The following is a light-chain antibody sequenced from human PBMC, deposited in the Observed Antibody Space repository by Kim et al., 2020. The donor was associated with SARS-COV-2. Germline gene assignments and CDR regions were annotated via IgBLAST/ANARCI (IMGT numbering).Light chain of an antibody. Sequence: PGEGATLCCRASQSLSSNYLAWYQQKPGQAPRLLIYGASRRANGIPDRFSGSGSGTDFTLTISRLEPEDFAVYYCQQYGRSPPITFGPGTKVDIK. CDR1: QSLSSNY. CDR2: GAS. CDR3: QQYGRSPPIT. V-gene: IGKV3-20*01. J-gene: IGKJ3*01.